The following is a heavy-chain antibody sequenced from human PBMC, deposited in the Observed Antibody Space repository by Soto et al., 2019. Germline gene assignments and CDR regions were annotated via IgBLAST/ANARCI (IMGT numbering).Heavy chain of an antibody. J-gene: IGHJ6*02. V-gene: IGHV3-30*18. CDR3: AKRDCIRTSCRQGYYYGMDV. D-gene: IGHD2-2*01. CDR2: ISSDGSNK. Sequence: GGSLRLSCAASGFTFSSYGMHWFRQAPGKGLEWVAVISSDGSNKYYADSVKGRFTISRDNSKSTLHLQMDSLRAEDTAVYYCAKRDCIRTSCRQGYYYGMDVWGQGTTVTVSS. CDR1: GFTFSSYG.